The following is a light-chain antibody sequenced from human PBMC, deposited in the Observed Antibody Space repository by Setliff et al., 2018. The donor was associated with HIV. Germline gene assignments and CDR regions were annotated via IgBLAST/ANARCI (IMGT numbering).Light chain of an antibody. J-gene: IGLJ1*01. CDR2: EVR. V-gene: IGLV2-14*01. Sequence: QSVLTQPASVSGSPGQSITISCTGTSSDVGGYSHVSWYQQHPGKAPKLIIYEVRNRPSGVSNRFSGSKSGNTASLTISGLQAEDEADYYCSSYAITTTLPVGTGTKGTVL. CDR1: SSDVGGYSH. CDR3: SSYAITTTLP.